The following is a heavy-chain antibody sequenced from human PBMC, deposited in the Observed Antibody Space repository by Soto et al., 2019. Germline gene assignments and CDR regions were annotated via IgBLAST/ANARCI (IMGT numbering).Heavy chain of an antibody. V-gene: IGHV4-39*07. Sequence: SETLSLTCTVSGGSISSSDYYWGWIRQPPGKGLEWIGNIYYGGSTYYNPSLKSRVTISVDRSKNQFSLKLSSVTAADTAVYYCARDWLMGARFDYWGQGTLVTVSS. CDR3: ARDWLMGARFDY. J-gene: IGHJ4*02. CDR1: GGSISSSDYY. D-gene: IGHD1-26*01. CDR2: IYYGGST.